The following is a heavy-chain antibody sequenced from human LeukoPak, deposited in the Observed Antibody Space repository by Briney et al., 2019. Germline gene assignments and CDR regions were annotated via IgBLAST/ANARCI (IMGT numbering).Heavy chain of an antibody. D-gene: IGHD6-19*01. V-gene: IGHV3-21*01. CDR1: GFTFSSYS. CDR3: ARDTTGYSSGYDAVDI. Sequence: GGSLRLSCAASGFTFSSYSMNWVRQAPGKGLEWVSSISSSRSYIYCADSVKGRFTISRDNAKNSLYLQMNSLRAEDTAVYYCARDTTGYSSGYDAVDIWGQGTMVTVSS. CDR2: ISSSRSYI. J-gene: IGHJ3*02.